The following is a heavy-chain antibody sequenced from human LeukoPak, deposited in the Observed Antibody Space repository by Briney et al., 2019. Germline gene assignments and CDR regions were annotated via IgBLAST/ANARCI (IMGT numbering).Heavy chain of an antibody. V-gene: IGHV4-61*02. CDR1: GGSISSGSYY. Sequence: SQTLSLTCTVSGGSISSGSYYWSWIRQPAGKGLEWIGRIYTNGSTNYNPSLKSRVTISVDTSKNQFSLKLSSVTAADTAVYYCARDPHAPTIFGVFDPWGQGTLVTVSS. CDR3: ARDPHAPTIFGVFDP. CDR2: IYTNGST. D-gene: IGHD3-3*01. J-gene: IGHJ5*02.